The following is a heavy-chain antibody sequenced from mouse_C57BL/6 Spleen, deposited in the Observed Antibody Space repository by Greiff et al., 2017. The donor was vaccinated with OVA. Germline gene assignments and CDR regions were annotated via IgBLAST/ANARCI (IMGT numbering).Heavy chain of an antibody. D-gene: IGHD1-1*01. J-gene: IGHJ2*01. Sequence: VQLQQSGAELVRPGSSVKLSCKASGYTFTSYWMDWVKQRPGQGLEWIGNIYPSDSETHYNQKFKDKATLTVDKSSSTAYMQLSSLTSEDSAVYYCARGNYYGSPFDYWGQGTTLTVSS. CDR1: GYTFTSYW. CDR3: ARGNYYGSPFDY. CDR2: IYPSDSET. V-gene: IGHV1-61*01.